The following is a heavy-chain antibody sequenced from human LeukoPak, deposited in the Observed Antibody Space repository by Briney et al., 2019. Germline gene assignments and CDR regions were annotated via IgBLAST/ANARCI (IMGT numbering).Heavy chain of an antibody. CDR1: GGSFSGYY. J-gene: IGHJ4*02. V-gene: IGHV4-34*01. CDR2: INHSGST. D-gene: IGHD6-19*01. Sequence: SETLSLTCAVYGGSFSGYYWSWIRQPPGKGLEWIGEINHSGSTNYNPSLKSRVTISVDTSKNQFSLKLSSVTAADTAVYHCARNSSGWYSYWGQGTLVTVSS. CDR3: ARNSSGWYSY.